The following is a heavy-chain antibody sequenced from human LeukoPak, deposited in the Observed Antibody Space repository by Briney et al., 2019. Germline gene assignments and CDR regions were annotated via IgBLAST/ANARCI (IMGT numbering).Heavy chain of an antibody. D-gene: IGHD5-18*01. J-gene: IGHJ6*03. V-gene: IGHV1-2*02. Sequence: ASVKVSCKASGYTFTGYYIHWVRQAPGQGLEWMGWINPNSGGTNYAQNFQGRVTMTRDTSIGTAYIELSRLTSDDTAMFYCARGVDTAVPPNYYYFMDVWGKGTTVTISS. CDR1: GYTFTGYY. CDR2: INPNSGGT. CDR3: ARGVDTAVPPNYYYFMDV.